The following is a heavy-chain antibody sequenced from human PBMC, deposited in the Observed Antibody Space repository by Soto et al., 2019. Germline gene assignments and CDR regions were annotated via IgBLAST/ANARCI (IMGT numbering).Heavy chain of an antibody. CDR2: IRSKAYGGTT. CDR1: GFTFGDYA. Sequence: GGSLRLSCTASGFTFGDYAMSWFRQAPGKGLEWVGFIRSKAYGGTTEYAASVKGRFTISRDDSKSIAYLQMNSLKTEDTAVYYCIRLTGTTPHNYYYYYYMDVWGKGTTVTVSS. V-gene: IGHV3-49*03. D-gene: IGHD1-20*01. CDR3: IRLTGTTPHNYYYYYYMDV. J-gene: IGHJ6*03.